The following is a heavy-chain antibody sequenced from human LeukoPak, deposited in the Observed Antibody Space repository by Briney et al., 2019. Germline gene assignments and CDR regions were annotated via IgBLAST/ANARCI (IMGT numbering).Heavy chain of an antibody. J-gene: IGHJ4*02. CDR2: VDHSGRT. CDR1: GGSISSSSYY. D-gene: IGHD3-10*01. V-gene: IGHV4-39*07. CDR3: ARVPPPGATAYGADDY. Sequence: SETLSLTCTVSGGSISSSSYYWSWIRQSPGKGLEWIGEVDHSGRTNYNPSLKSRLTMSVDTSKNQFSLKLTSVTAADTAVYFCARVPPPGATAYGADDYWGQGTLVTVSS.